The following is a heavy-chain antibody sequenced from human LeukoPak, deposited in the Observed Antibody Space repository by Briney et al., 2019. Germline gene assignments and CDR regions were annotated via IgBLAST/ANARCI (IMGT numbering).Heavy chain of an antibody. V-gene: IGHV3-30-3*01. J-gene: IGHJ4*02. CDR3: ARDRGWWELLSTLDY. CDR2: ISYDGSNK. D-gene: IGHD1-26*01. CDR1: GFTFSSYA. Sequence: GRSLRLSCAASGFTFSSYAMRWVRQAPGKGLEWVAVISYDGSNKYYADSVKGRFTISRDNSKNTLYLQMNSLRAEDTAVYYCARDRGWWELLSTLDYWGQGTLVTVSS.